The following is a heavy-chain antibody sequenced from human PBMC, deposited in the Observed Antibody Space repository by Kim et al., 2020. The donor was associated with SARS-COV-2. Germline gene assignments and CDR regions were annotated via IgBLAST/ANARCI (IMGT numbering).Heavy chain of an antibody. CDR2: IVPTTGTA. CDR1: GGTLSTYA. J-gene: IGHJ6*02. Sequence: SVKVSCKSSGGTLSTYAINWLRQAPGQGLEWMGGIVPTTGTANYAATFQGRVTIITDDSTNTAYMELSSLSSEDTGVYYCARDSADYDHYYGMDVWGQG. V-gene: IGHV1-69*05. CDR3: ARDSADYDHYYGMDV.